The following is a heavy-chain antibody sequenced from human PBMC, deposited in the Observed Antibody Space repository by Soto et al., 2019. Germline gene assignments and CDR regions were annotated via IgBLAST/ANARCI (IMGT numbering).Heavy chain of an antibody. Sequence: QVQLVQSGAEVKKPGASVKVSCKASGYTFTSYYMHWVRQAPGQGLEWMGIINPSGGSTSYAQKFQGRVTMTRDTSTSTVYMELSSLRSEDTAVYFCARVDGGEEDAFDIWGQGTMVTVSS. J-gene: IGHJ3*02. D-gene: IGHD4-17*01. V-gene: IGHV1-46*01. CDR2: INPSGGST. CDR3: ARVDGGEEDAFDI. CDR1: GYTFTSYY.